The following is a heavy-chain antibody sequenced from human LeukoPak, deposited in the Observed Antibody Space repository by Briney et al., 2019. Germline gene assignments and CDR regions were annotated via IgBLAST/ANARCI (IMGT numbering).Heavy chain of an antibody. V-gene: IGHV3-21*01. CDR3: ARDIATDYEEFGGPDPEVRGY. CDR2: ISSSSSYI. CDR1: GFTFSSYS. J-gene: IGHJ4*02. Sequence: GGSLRLSCAASGFTFSSYSMNWVRQAPGKGLEWVSSISSSSSYIYYADSVKGRFTISRDNAKNSLYLQMNSLRAEDTAVYYCARDIATDYEEFGGPDPEVRGYWGQGTLVTVSS. D-gene: IGHD3-10*01.